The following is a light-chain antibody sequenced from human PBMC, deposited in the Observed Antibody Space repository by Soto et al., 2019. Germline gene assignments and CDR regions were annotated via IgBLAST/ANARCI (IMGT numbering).Light chain of an antibody. CDR1: SSDVGGFNF. J-gene: IGLJ1*01. CDR2: EVS. Sequence: QSVLTQPASVSGYTGQSITISCTGTSSDVGGFNFVSWYQQHPGKAPKVMIYEVSNRPSGVSNRFSCSKSGNTASLTTSGLQAGDEADHYCTSYTSRPTYVFGTGTKVTVL. V-gene: IGLV2-14*01. CDR3: TSYTSRPTYV.